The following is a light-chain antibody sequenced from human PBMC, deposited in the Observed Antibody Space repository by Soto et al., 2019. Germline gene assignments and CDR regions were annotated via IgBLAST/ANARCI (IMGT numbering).Light chain of an antibody. CDR3: TSYTSSSTLEV. J-gene: IGLJ2*01. CDR1: SSDVGGYNY. CDR2: DVS. V-gene: IGLV2-14*01. Sequence: QSALTQPASVSGSPGQSITISCTGTSSDVGGYNYVSWYQQHPGKAPKLMIYDVSYRPSGVSNRFSGSKSGNTASLTISGLPAEDEADYYCTSYTSSSTLEVFGGGTKVTVL.